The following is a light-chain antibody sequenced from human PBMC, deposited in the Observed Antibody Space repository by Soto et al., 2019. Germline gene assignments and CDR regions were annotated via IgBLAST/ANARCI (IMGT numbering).Light chain of an antibody. Sequence: EILLTQSPGTLSLSPVERATLSCRASQSVSSSYLAWYQQKPGQAPRLLIYDTSYRATGIPARFSGSGSGTDFTLTISRLEPEDFALYYCQQYDSSLSTFGGGTKVDIK. CDR1: QSVSSSY. V-gene: IGKV3-20*01. CDR3: QQYDSSLST. J-gene: IGKJ4*01. CDR2: DTS.